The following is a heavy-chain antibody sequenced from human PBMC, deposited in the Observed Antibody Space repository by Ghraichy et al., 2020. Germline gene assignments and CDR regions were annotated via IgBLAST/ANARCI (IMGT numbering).Heavy chain of an antibody. Sequence: SCAASGFTFSSYWMHWVRQAPGKGLVWVSRINNDGSSTTYADSVKGRFTISRDNAKNTLYLQMNSLRADDTAVYYCACLSGGYWGQGTLVTVSS. D-gene: IGHD3-10*01. V-gene: IGHV3-74*01. CDR1: GFTFSSYW. CDR3: ACLSGGY. J-gene: IGHJ4*02. CDR2: INNDGSST.